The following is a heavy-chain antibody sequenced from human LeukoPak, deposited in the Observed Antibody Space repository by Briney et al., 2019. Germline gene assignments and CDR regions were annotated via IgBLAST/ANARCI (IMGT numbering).Heavy chain of an antibody. CDR2: VDPEDGET. V-gene: IGHV1-69-2*01. CDR3: ARRVYYDSSGYYPLDY. CDR1: GYTFTDYY. J-gene: IGHJ4*02. Sequence: GASVKVSCKASGYTFTDYYMHWVQQAPGKGLEWMGLVDPEDGETIYAEKFQGRVTITADTSTDTAYMELSSLRSEDTAVYYCARRVYYDSSGYYPLDYWGQGTLVTVSS. D-gene: IGHD3-22*01.